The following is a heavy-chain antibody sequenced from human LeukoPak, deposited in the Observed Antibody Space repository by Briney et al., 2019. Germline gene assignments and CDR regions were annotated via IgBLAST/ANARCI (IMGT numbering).Heavy chain of an antibody. CDR2: IHYSGST. Sequence: SETLSLTCSVSGGSITSSSYFWGWIRQPPGKGLEWVGSIHYSGSTYYNASLKSRVTISVDTSKNQFSLKLSSVTAADTAVYYCATEDVVVPTAAQRPLDFWGQGTLVTVSS. CDR1: GGSITSSSYF. J-gene: IGHJ4*02. D-gene: IGHD2-2*01. CDR3: ATEDVVVPTAAQRPLDF. V-gene: IGHV4-39*02.